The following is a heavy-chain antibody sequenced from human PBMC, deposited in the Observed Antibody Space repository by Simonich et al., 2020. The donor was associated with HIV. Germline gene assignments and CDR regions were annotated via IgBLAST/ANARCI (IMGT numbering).Heavy chain of an antibody. J-gene: IGHJ4*02. CDR1: GFTFDDYA. D-gene: IGHD6-6*01. Sequence: EVQLVESGGGLVQPGRSPRLSCAASGFTFDDYAMHWVRQAPGKGLEWGAGISGNSSSIGDADSVKGRFTISRDNAKNSLYLQMNSLRAEDMALYYCAKDRYSSSSGSFDYWGQGTLVTVSS. V-gene: IGHV3-9*03. CDR2: ISGNSSSI. CDR3: AKDRYSSSSGSFDY.